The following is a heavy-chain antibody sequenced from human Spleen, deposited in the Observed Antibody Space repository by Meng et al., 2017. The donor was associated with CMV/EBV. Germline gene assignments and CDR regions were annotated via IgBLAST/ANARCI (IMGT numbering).Heavy chain of an antibody. V-gene: IGHV3-15*07. CDR2: IKSKTDGGTT. CDR1: FSNAW. D-gene: IGHD3-22*01. J-gene: IGHJ1*01. CDR3: TTEGYYYDSSGFKEYFQH. Sequence: FSNAWMNWVRQAPGKGLEWVGRIKSKTDGGTTDYAAPVKGRFTISRDDSKNTLYLQMNSLKTEDTAVYYCTTEGYYYDSSGFKEYFQHWGQGTLVTVSS.